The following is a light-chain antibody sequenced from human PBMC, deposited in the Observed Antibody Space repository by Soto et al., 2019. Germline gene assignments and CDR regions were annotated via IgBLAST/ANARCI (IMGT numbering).Light chain of an antibody. CDR3: SSYAGSNNLV. CDR2: DVS. J-gene: IGLJ2*01. CDR1: SSDVGGSNY. Sequence: QSALTQPPSASGSPGQSVAISCTGTSSDVGGSNYVSWYQQHPGKAPKLMIYDVSKRPSGVPDRFSGSKSGNTASLTVSGLQAEDEADYYFSSYAGSNNLVFGGGTKVTVL. V-gene: IGLV2-8*01.